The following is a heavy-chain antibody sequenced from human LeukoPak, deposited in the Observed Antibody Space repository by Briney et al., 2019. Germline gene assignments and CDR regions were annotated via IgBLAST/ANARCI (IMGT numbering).Heavy chain of an antibody. Sequence: SETLSLTCTVSGGSISSYYWSWIRQPPGKGLEWIGYIYYRGSTNYNPSLKSRVTISVDTSKNQFSLKLSSVTAADTAVYFCARQSGSVSFWFDPWGQGTLVTVSS. CDR2: IYYRGST. D-gene: IGHD5-12*01. CDR1: GGSISSYY. J-gene: IGHJ5*02. CDR3: ARQSGSVSFWFDP. V-gene: IGHV4-59*01.